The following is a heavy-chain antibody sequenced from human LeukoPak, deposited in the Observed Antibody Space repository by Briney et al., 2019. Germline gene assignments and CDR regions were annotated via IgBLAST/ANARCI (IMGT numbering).Heavy chain of an antibody. D-gene: IGHD3-22*01. Sequence: GGSLRLSCAASGFTFDDYGMSWVRQAPEKGLEWVSGINWNGGSTGYADSVKGRFTISRDNAKNSLYLQMNSLRAEDTALYYCARDYDSSGYSDAFDIWGQGTMVTVSS. J-gene: IGHJ3*02. V-gene: IGHV3-20*04. CDR1: GFTFDDYG. CDR2: INWNGGST. CDR3: ARDYDSSGYSDAFDI.